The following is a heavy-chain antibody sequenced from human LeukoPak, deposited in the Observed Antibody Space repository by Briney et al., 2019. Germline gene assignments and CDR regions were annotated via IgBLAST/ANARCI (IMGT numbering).Heavy chain of an antibody. D-gene: IGHD3-22*01. CDR3: ARAGYYDSSGSLSY. V-gene: IGHV3-64*01. Sequence: GGSLRLSCAASGFTFSSYAMSWVRQAPGKGLEYVSAISSNGGSTYYANSVKGRFTISRDNAKNSLYLQMNSVRAEDRAVYYCARAGYYDSSGSLSYWGRGTLVSVSS. CDR2: ISSNGGST. CDR1: GFTFSSYA. J-gene: IGHJ4*02.